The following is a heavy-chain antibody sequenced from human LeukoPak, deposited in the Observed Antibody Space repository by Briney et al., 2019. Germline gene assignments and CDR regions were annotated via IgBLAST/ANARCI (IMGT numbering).Heavy chain of an antibody. J-gene: IGHJ4*02. CDR1: GYTFTGPY. CDR2: INPYSGGT. V-gene: IGHV1-2*02. D-gene: IGHD2-8*01. Sequence: ASVKVSCKASGYTFTGPYIHWMRQAPGQGPEWMGWINPYSGGTKYAQKFQGRVTVTRDTSTSTAYMELSGLRTDDTATYYCARVEYCTKGVCINYDLWGQGTLVTVSS. CDR3: ARVEYCTKGVCINYDL.